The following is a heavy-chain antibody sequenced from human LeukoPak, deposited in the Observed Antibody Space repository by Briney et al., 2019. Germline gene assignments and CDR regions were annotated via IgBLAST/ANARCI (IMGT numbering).Heavy chain of an antibody. J-gene: IGHJ3*01. CDR1: GYTFTSYG. CDR3: ARDLAYCGGDCYSPDDAFDV. D-gene: IGHD2-21*01. Sequence: ASVKVSCKASGYTFTSYGTSWVRQAPGQGLEWMGWISAYNGNTNYAQKLQGRVTMTTDTSTSTAYMELRSLRSDDTAVYYCARDLAYCGGDCYSPDDAFDVWCQGTMVTVSS. CDR2: ISAYNGNT. V-gene: IGHV1-18*01.